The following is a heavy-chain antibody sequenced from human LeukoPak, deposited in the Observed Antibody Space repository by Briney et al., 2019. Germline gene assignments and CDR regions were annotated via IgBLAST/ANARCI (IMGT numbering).Heavy chain of an antibody. D-gene: IGHD3-3*01. Sequence: SETLSLTCTVSGGSISSSGYYWGWIRQPPGKGLEWIGSIYYSGSTYYNPSLKSRVTISVDTSKNQFSLKLSSVTAADTAVYYCARHAITIFGVVIMGENWLDPWGQGTLVTVSS. CDR1: GGSISSSGYY. CDR2: IYYSGST. J-gene: IGHJ5*02. CDR3: ARHAITIFGVVIMGENWLDP. V-gene: IGHV4-39*01.